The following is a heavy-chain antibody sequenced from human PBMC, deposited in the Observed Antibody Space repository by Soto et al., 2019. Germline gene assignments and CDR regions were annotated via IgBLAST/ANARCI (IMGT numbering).Heavy chain of an antibody. CDR1: GFSFKSYG. V-gene: IGHV3-30*18. D-gene: IGHD3-3*01. Sequence: QVQVVESGGGVVQPGTSLRLSCVASGFSFKSYGMHWVRQAPGKGLEWVALISNDGSNRYYEDSVKGRFTVSRDNSKNTVYLQMNSLRPEDTALYYCAKAIYVPGVDDYWGQGTNVIVSS. CDR3: AKAIYVPGVDDY. J-gene: IGHJ4*02. CDR2: ISNDGSNR.